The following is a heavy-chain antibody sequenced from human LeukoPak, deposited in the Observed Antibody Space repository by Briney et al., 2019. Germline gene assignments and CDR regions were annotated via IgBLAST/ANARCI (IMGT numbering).Heavy chain of an antibody. CDR2: INPSGGST. CDR1: GYTFTSYY. D-gene: IGHD2-15*01. CDR3: ARASSGGRRIDY. V-gene: IGHV1-46*01. J-gene: IGHJ4*02. Sequence: ASVKVSCKASGYTFTSYYMHWARQAPGQGLEWMGIINPSGGSTSYAQKFQGRVTMTRDTSTSTVYMELSSLGSEDTAVYYCARASSGGRRIDYWGQGTLITVSS.